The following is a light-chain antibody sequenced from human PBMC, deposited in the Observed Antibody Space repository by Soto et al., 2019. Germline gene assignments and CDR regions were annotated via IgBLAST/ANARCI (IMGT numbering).Light chain of an antibody. V-gene: IGKV3-11*01. CDR3: QQRSNWPGRLT. J-gene: IGKJ4*01. CDR1: QSVSSY. CDR2: DAS. Sequence: EIVLAQSPATLSLSPGERATVSCRASQSVSSYLAWYQQKPGQAPRLLIYDASNRATGIPARFSGSGSGTDFTLTISSLEPEDFAVYYCQQRSNWPGRLTFGGGTKVDIK.